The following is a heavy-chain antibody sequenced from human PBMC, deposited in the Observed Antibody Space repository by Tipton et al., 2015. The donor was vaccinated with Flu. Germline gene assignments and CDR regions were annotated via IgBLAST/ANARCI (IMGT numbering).Heavy chain of an antibody. Sequence: TLSLTCTVSGGSISSSSYYWGWIRQPPGKGLEWIGEINHSGSTNYNPSLKSRVTISVDTSKNQFSLKLSSVTAADTAVYYCARGGEVIASDAFDIWGQGTMVTVSS. CDR2: INHSGST. D-gene: IGHD3-3*01. CDR3: ARGGEVIASDAFDI. J-gene: IGHJ3*02. V-gene: IGHV4-39*07. CDR1: GGSISSSSYY.